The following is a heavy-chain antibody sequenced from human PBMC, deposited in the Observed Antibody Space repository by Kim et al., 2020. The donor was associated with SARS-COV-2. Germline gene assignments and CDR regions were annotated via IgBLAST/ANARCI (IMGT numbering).Heavy chain of an antibody. J-gene: IGHJ4*02. CDR3: ARVLSGVAGTDF. D-gene: IGHD6-19*01. CDR1: GFIFSDYY. CDR2: ISGSSHYR. Sequence: GGSLRLFCAASGFIFSDYYMTWIRQAPGKGLEWVAYISGSSHYRSYAKSVEGRFTISRDNAKKSLYLQINRLRDDDTAIYYCARVLSGVAGTDFWGQGTLVTVS. V-gene: IGHV3-11*06.